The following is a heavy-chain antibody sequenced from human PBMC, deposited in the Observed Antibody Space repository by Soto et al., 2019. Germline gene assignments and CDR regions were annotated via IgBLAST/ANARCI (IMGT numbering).Heavy chain of an antibody. Sequence: GGSLRLSCAASGFTFSSYAMSWVRQAPGKGLEWVSAISGSGGSTYYADSVKGRFTISRDNSKNTLYLQMNSLRAEDTAVYYCAXGIAVAGDYYYYYGMDVWGRGTTVTVSS. J-gene: IGHJ6*02. CDR3: AXGIAVAGDYYYYYGMDV. CDR2: ISGSGGST. V-gene: IGHV3-23*01. D-gene: IGHD6-19*01. CDR1: GFTFSSYA.